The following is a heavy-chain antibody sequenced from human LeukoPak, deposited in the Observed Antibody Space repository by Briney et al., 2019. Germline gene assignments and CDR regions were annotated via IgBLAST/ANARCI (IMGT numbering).Heavy chain of an antibody. V-gene: IGHV3-30-3*01. CDR3: ARDGLYYYDSSGYYSYYFDY. D-gene: IGHD3-22*01. CDR2: ISYDGSNK. J-gene: IGHJ4*02. Sequence: GGSLRLSCAASGFTFSSYAMHWVRQAPGKGLEWGAVISYDGSNKYYADSVKGRFTISRDNSKNTLYLQMNSLRAEDTAVYYCARDGLYYYDSSGYYSYYFDYWGQGTLVTVSS. CDR1: GFTFSSYA.